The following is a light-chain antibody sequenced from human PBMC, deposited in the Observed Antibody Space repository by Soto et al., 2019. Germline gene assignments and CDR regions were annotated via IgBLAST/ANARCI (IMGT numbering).Light chain of an antibody. CDR3: QQYGNSPLT. CDR2: GAS. J-gene: IGKJ4*01. CDR1: QSVSSN. Sequence: EIVMTQSPATLSVSPGERATLSCRASQSVSSNLAWYQQKSGQAPRLLIYGASSRATGIPDRFSGGGSGTDFTLTISKLEPEDFALFYCQQYGNSPLTFGGGTKVDIK. V-gene: IGKV3-20*01.